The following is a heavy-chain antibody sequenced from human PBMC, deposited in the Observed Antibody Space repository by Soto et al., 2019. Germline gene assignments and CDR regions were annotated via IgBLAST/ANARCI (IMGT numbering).Heavy chain of an antibody. V-gene: IGHV4-59*01. CDR2: IYYSGNT. Sequence: PSETLSLTCTVSGGSISSYYWNWIRQPPGKGLEWIGYIYYSGNTSYNPSLNSRVTISVDTSKNQFSLRLSSVTAADTAVYYCARSHSDFWSAYYPNCFDPWGQGTLVTVSS. CDR1: GGSISSYY. D-gene: IGHD3-3*01. CDR3: ARSHSDFWSAYYPNCFDP. J-gene: IGHJ5*02.